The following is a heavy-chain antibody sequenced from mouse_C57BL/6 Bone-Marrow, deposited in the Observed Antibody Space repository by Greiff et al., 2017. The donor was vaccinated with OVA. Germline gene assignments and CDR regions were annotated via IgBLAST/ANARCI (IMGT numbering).Heavy chain of an antibody. Sequence: VQLQQSGAELVKPGASVKLSCTASGFNIKDYYMHWVKQRTEQGLEWIGRIDPEDGETKYAPKFPGKATITADTSSNTAYLQLSSLTSEDTAVYYCARCPFITTDWYFDVWGTGTTVTVSS. D-gene: IGHD1-1*01. CDR2: IDPEDGET. V-gene: IGHV14-2*01. CDR1: GFNIKDYY. J-gene: IGHJ1*03. CDR3: ARCPFITTDWYFDV.